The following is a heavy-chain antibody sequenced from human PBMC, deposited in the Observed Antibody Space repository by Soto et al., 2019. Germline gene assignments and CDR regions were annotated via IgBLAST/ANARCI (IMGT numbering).Heavy chain of an antibody. CDR1: GFTFSSYA. V-gene: IGHV3-23*01. J-gene: IGHJ4*02. CDR2: ISVSGGT. CDR3: AKSLSTATSFDY. Sequence: EVNLLESGGGLVQPGGSLRLSCAASGFTFSSYAMNWVRQAPGKGPEWVSHISVSGGTYYADSVKGRFTISRDNSKNTLFLQMNSLRAEDTAVYYCAKSLSTATSFDYWGQGTPVTVSS.